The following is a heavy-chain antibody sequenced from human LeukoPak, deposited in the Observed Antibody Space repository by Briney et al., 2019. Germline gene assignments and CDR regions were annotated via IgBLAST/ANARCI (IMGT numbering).Heavy chain of an antibody. CDR2: INPNSGGT. CDR3: ARGHCSTTSCPYYWYMDV. D-gene: IGHD2-2*01. Sequence: ASVKVSCKASGYTFTNDAINWVRQAPGQGLEWMGWINPNSGGTNYAQKFQGRVTMTRDTSISTAYMELSRLRSDDTAVYYCARGHCSTTSCPYYWYMDVWGRGTTVTVSS. V-gene: IGHV1-2*02. CDR1: GYTFTNDA. J-gene: IGHJ6*03.